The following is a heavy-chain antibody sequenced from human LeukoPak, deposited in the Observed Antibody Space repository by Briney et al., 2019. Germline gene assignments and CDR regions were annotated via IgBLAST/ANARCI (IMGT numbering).Heavy chain of an antibody. Sequence: QPGRSLRLSCAASGFTFSSYAMHWVRQAPGKGLEWVAVISYDGSNKYYADSVKGRFTISRDNSKNTLHLQMNSLRAEDTAVYYCARGPGYCSSTSCSGGIVYWGQGTLVTVSS. J-gene: IGHJ4*02. CDR3: ARGPGYCSSTSCSGGIVY. V-gene: IGHV3-30-3*01. CDR2: ISYDGSNK. D-gene: IGHD2-2*01. CDR1: GFTFSSYA.